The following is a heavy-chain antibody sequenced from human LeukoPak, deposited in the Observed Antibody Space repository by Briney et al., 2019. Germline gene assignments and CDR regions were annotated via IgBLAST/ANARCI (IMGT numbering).Heavy chain of an antibody. CDR3: ARADGTDY. J-gene: IGHJ4*02. CDR1: GGSFSGYY. V-gene: IGHV4-34*01. Sequence: SETLSLTCAVYGGSFSGYYWSWIRQPPGKGLEWIGEINHSGSTNYNPSLKSRVTISVDTSKNQFSLKLSSVTAADTAVYYCARADGTDYWGQGTQVTVSS. CDR2: INHSGST.